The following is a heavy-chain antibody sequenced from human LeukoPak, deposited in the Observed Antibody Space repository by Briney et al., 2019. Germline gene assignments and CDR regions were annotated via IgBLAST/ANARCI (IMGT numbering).Heavy chain of an antibody. J-gene: IGHJ4*02. D-gene: IGHD1-1*01. CDR2: IYTSGST. CDR1: GGSISSGSYY. CDR3: ARGRNWNYFDY. V-gene: IGHV4-61*02. Sequence: MPSETLSLTCTVSGGSISSGSYYWSWIRQPAGKGLEWIGRIYTSGSTNYNPSLKSRVTISVDTSKNQFSLKLSSVTAADTAVYYCARGRNWNYFDYWGQGTLVTVSS.